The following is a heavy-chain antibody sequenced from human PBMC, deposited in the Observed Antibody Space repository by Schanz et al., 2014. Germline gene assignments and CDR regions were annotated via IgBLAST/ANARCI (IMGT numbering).Heavy chain of an antibody. CDR1: GFTFSNYA. D-gene: IGHD3-10*01. J-gene: IGHJ4*02. Sequence: EEKMVESFLGLVQPGGSLRLSCAASGFTFSNYAMTWVRQAPGKGLEWVSGITGSGDTTYNADSVKGRFTISRDNSKNTLYLQMNSLRAEDTAVYYCAKDFTGSGIFFNWWGQGTLVTVSS. CDR2: ITGSGDTT. CDR3: AKDFTGSGIFFNW. V-gene: IGHV3-23*04.